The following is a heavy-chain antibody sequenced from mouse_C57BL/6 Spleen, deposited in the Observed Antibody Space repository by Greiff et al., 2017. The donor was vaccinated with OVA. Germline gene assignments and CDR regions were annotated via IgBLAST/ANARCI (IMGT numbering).Heavy chain of an antibody. Sequence: EVMLVESGPELVKPGASVKIPCKASGYTFTDYNMDWVKQSHGKSLEWIGDINPNNGGTIYNQKFKGKATLTVDKSSSTAYMELRSLTSEDTAVYYCAREYYGIFDYWGQGTTLTVSS. J-gene: IGHJ2*01. D-gene: IGHD1-1*01. CDR3: AREYYGIFDY. V-gene: IGHV1-18*01. CDR1: GYTFTDYN. CDR2: INPNNGGT.